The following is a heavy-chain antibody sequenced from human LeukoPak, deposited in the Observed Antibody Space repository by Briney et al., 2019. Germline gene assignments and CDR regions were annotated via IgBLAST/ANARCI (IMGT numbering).Heavy chain of an antibody. CDR2: IRSKANSYAT. D-gene: IGHD2-2*01. CDR3: TRPGYCSSTSCDYYYYGMDV. V-gene: IGHV3-73*01. J-gene: IGHJ6*02. Sequence: GGSLRLSCAASGFTFSGSAMHWVRQASGKGLEWVGRIRSKANSYATEYAASVKGRFTISRDDSKNTAYLQMNSLKTEDTAVYYCTRPGYCSSTSCDYYYYGMDVWGQGTTVTVSS. CDR1: GFTFSGSA.